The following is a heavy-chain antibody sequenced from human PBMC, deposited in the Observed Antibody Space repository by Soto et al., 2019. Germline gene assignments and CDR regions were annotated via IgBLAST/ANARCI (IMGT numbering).Heavy chain of an antibody. D-gene: IGHD3-22*01. J-gene: IGHJ4*02. CDR2: IYFRGST. CDR3: ARSSGYATPLDQ. V-gene: IGHV4-59*01. CDR1: GGSMNTYY. Sequence: QVQLQESGPGLVKPSETLSLTCTVSGGSMNTYYWSWVRQSPGKGLEWIGYIYFRGSTSYHPSLEGRVSMSIATSQNQFSLNLNSMTAADTAVYYCARSSGYATPLDQWGQGTLVTVSS.